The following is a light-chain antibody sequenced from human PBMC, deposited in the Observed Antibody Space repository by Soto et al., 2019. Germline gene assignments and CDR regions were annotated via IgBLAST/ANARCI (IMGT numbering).Light chain of an antibody. V-gene: IGKV1-33*01. CDR3: RQYDNL. CDR1: QDISNY. J-gene: IGKJ2*01. CDR2: AAS. Sequence: DILMTQSPSSLSASVGDRVTITCQASQDISNYLNWYQQKPGKAPKLLIYAASNLAPGVPSRFSGSGSGTDFTFTIGSLQPEYIATYNSRQYDNLFGQGTKLEIK.